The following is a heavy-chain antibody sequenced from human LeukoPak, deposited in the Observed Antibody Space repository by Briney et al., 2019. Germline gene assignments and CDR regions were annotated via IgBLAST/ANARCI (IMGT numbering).Heavy chain of an antibody. Sequence: GASVKVSCKASGYTFTGYYMHWVRQAPGQGLEWMGWINPNSGGTNYAQKFQGRVTMTRDTSISTAYMELSRLRSDDTAVYFYARAYSSSPHFDYWGQGTLVTVSS. CDR1: GYTFTGYY. D-gene: IGHD6-6*01. J-gene: IGHJ4*02. CDR2: INPNSGGT. CDR3: ARAYSSSPHFDY. V-gene: IGHV1-2*02.